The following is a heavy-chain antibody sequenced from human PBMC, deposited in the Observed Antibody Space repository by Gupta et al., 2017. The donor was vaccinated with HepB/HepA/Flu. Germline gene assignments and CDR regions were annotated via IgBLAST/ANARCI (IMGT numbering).Heavy chain of an antibody. CDR2: ISSSSTYI. D-gene: IGHD2-2*01. Sequence: EVQLVESGGGLVKPGGSLRLSCAASGFTFNGYNMNWVRQAPGKGLEWVSSISSSSTYIYYADSVKGRFTVSRANAINSLYLQMNSLRAEDTAVYYCAKLNSTRGFDPWGQGTLVTVSS. CDR3: AKLNSTRGFDP. V-gene: IGHV3-21*01. J-gene: IGHJ5*02. CDR1: GFTFNGYN.